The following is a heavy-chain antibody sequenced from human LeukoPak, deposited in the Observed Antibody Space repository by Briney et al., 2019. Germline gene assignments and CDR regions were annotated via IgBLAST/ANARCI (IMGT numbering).Heavy chain of an antibody. CDR1: GFSLHTRGVG. D-gene: IGHD3-22*01. V-gene: IGHV2-5*02. J-gene: IGHJ4*02. CDR2: IYWDDDR. Sequence: SGPTLVNPTQPLTLTCTFSGFSLHTRGVGVGWIRQPPGRALEWLALIYWDDDRRYSPSLKSRLTITKDTSKNQVVLTMTNMDPVDTATYFCAHRKNYYDSSVFDNWGQGTLVTVSS. CDR3: AHRKNYYDSSVFDN.